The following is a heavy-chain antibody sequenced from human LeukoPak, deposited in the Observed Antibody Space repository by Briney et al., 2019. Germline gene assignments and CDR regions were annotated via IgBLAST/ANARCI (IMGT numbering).Heavy chain of an antibody. CDR1: GYTFTSYD. V-gene: IGHV1-8*03. D-gene: IGHD5-12*01. J-gene: IGHJ6*03. CDR2: MNPNSGNT. Sequence: ASVKVSCKASGYTFTSYDINWVRQATGQGLEWMGWMNPNSGNTGYAQKFQGRVTITRNTSISTAYMELSSLRSEDTAVYYCARVPRRGSLNYYYMDVWGKGTTVTVSS. CDR3: ARVPRRGSLNYYYMDV.